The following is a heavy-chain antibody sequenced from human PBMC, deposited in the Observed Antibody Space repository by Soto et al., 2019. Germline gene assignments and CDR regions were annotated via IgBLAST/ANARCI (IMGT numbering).Heavy chain of an antibody. CDR3: ASNGVYSSSWYGFDY. D-gene: IGHD6-13*01. CDR2: ISYDGSNK. V-gene: IGHV3-30*03. J-gene: IGHJ4*02. Sequence: QVQLVESGGGVVQPGRSLRLSCAASGFTFSSYGMHWVRQAPGKGLEWVAVISYDGSNKYYADSVKGRFTISRDNSKNTLYLQMNSLRAEDTAVYYCASNGVYSSSWYGFDYWGQGTLVTVSS. CDR1: GFTFSSYG.